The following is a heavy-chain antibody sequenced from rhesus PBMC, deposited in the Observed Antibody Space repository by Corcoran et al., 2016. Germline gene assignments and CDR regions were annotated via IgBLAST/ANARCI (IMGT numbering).Heavy chain of an antibody. J-gene: IGHJ5-1*01. CDR3: AGRYRNGRFDV. D-gene: IGHD5-24*01. Sequence: QLQLQESGPGLVKPSETLSLTCAVPGGSISRTFWPLIRQPPGRGLEWIGRFSGIDGSTDYDPSLNSRVTISTDTSKNQFSLKLTAVTAADTAVYYCAGRYRNGRFDVWGPGVLVTVSS. CDR2: FSGIDGST. V-gene: IGHV4-173*01. CDR1: GGSISRTF.